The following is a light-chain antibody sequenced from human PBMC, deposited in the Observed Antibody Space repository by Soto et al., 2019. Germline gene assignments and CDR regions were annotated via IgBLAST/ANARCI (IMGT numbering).Light chain of an antibody. CDR1: QGISSC. V-gene: IGKV1-12*01. J-gene: IGKJ5*01. Sequence: DIQMTQSPTSVSASVGDRVTITCGASQGISSCLAWYPKKQGKAPNXLIYAASSLQSGVPSRFRGSGSGTDFTLTISSLQPEDCEIYVCQQANSFPITFGPGTRLDTK. CDR3: QQANSFPIT. CDR2: AAS.